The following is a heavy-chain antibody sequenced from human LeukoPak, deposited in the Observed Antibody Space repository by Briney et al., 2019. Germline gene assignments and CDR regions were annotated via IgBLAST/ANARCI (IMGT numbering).Heavy chain of an antibody. CDR2: ISSSSSYI. V-gene: IGHV3-21*01. CDR3: ARNYDFWSGYYQYYFDY. CDR1: GFTFSSYT. Sequence: GGSLRLSCAASGFTFSSYTMDWVRQAPGKGLEWVSSISSSSSYIYYAHSVKGRFTISRDNAKNSLYLQMNSLRAEDTAVYYCARNYDFWSGYYQYYFDYWGQGTLVTVSS. D-gene: IGHD3-3*01. J-gene: IGHJ4*02.